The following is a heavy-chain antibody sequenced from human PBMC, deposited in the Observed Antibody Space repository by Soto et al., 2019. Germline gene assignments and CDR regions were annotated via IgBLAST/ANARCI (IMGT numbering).Heavy chain of an antibody. V-gene: IGHV3-64D*06. Sequence: EVQLVESGGGLVQTGGSLRVSCSASGFRFNSYAIHWVRQAPGKGLQYVSVISSNGFNTYYADSVKGRFTISRDNSMNMIYLQMSSLRPDDTAVYYCVKGVGDYHDSDGYYSDRFDSWGRGTLVTVSS. D-gene: IGHD3-22*01. J-gene: IGHJ5*01. CDR2: ISSNGFNT. CDR3: VKGVGDYHDSDGYYSDRFDS. CDR1: GFRFNSYA.